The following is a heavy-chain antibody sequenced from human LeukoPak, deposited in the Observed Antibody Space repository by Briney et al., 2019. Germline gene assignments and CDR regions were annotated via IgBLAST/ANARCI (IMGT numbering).Heavy chain of an antibody. CDR1: GFTFNDYT. J-gene: IGHJ4*02. V-gene: IGHV3-23*01. Sequence: GGSLRLSCAASGFTFNDYTMTWVRQAPGKGLEWVSAISGSGGSTYYADSVKGRFTISRDNSKNTLYLQMNSLRAEDTAVYYCARRNIAAAALDYWGQGTLVTVSS. CDR3: ARRNIAAAALDY. CDR2: ISGSGGST. D-gene: IGHD6-13*01.